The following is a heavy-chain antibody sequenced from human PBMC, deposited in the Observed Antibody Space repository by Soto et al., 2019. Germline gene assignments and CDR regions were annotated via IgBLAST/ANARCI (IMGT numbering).Heavy chain of an antibody. CDR3: ARDGLGSSGWPDEYFQR. CDR2: IWYDGSNK. J-gene: IGHJ1*01. CDR1: GFTFSSYG. V-gene: IGHV3-33*01. D-gene: IGHD6-19*01. Sequence: QVQLVESGGGVVQPGRSLRLSCAASGFTFSSYGMHWVRQAPGKGLEWVAVIWYDGSNKYYADSVKGRFTISRDNSKNTLYLQMNSLRVEDTAVYYCARDGLGSSGWPDEYFQRWGQGTLVTVSS.